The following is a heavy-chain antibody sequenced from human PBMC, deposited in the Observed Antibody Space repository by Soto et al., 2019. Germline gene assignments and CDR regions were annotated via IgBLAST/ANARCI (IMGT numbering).Heavy chain of an antibody. CDR3: ARSKRGAYSSGWYSLSGYYNYGIDV. Sequence: LGESLKISCKASRYSFSSYWIGWVRQMPGKGLEWMGIIYPGDSDTKYSPSVQGQVTISADRSISTAYLQWTSLKASDTAMYYCARSKRGAYSSGWYSLSGYYNYGIDVWGQGTKVTVSS. J-gene: IGHJ6*02. D-gene: IGHD6-19*01. V-gene: IGHV5-51*01. CDR1: RYSFSSYW. CDR2: IYPGDSDT.